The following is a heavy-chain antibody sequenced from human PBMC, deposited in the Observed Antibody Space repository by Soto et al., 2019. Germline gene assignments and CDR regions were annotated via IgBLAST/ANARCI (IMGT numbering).Heavy chain of an antibody. CDR3: VRNTNWNDDAFDI. J-gene: IGHJ3*02. CDR1: GYPFTIYG. CDR2: ISAGDGDT. Sequence: QVQLVQSGAEVKKPGASVKVSCKASGYPFTIYGLHWVRQAPGRSLEWMGCISAGDGDTKYSQKFQGRVTITRDTSASAAYMELYTLTSEDTAVYYCVRNTNWNDDAFDIWGPGTLVTVSS. D-gene: IGHD1-1*01. V-gene: IGHV1-3*01.